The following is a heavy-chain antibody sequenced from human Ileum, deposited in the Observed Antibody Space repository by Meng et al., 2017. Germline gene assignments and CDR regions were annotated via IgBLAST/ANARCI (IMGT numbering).Heavy chain of an antibody. CDR1: GYTFSRYS. V-gene: IGHV1-18*01. J-gene: IGHJ1*01. CDR2: ISAYIGSK. D-gene: IGHD3-16*01. Sequence: QVQLVQAGAEVKKPGASVKVSCKTSGYTFSRYSISWVRQAPGQGLGWMGWISAYIGSKNYAQKFQGRVTMTTDTSTSTAYMERRSLRSDDTAVYYCARERGSGGGDLDDWGQGTLVTVSS. CDR3: ARERGSGGGDLDD.